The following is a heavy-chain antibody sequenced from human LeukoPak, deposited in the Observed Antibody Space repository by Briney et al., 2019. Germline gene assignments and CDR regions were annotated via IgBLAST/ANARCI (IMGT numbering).Heavy chain of an antibody. CDR2: IKQDGSDK. CDR3: ARDSIWGPGYFDY. J-gene: IGHJ4*02. V-gene: IGHV3-7*01. CDR1: GFTFSSYW. D-gene: IGHD7-27*01. Sequence: EGSLRLSCAASGFTFSSYWMSWVRQAPGKGLEWMANIKQDGSDKYYVDSVRGRFTISRDNAKNSLFLQMNSLRAEDTAVYYCARDSIWGPGYFDYWGQGTLVTVSS.